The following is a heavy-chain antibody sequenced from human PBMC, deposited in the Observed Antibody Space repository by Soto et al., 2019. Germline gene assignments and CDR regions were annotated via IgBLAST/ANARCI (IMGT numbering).Heavy chain of an antibody. CDR2: IIPIFGTA. D-gene: IGHD2-8*01. V-gene: IGHV1-69*06. Sequence: ASVKVSCKASGGTFSSYAISWVRQAPGQGLEWMGGIIPIFGTANYAQKFQGRVTITADKSTSTAYMELSSLRSEDTAVYYCARDRYCTNGVCYLTLDYWGQGTLVTVSS. CDR3: ARDRYCTNGVCYLTLDY. J-gene: IGHJ4*02. CDR1: GGTFSSYA.